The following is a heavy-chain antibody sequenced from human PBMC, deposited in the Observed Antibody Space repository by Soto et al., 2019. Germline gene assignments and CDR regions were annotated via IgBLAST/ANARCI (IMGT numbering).Heavy chain of an antibody. CDR2: IWHDGKNK. J-gene: IGHJ4*02. Sequence: QVQVVESGGGVVQPGSSLRLSCAASGFTFSSYGMHWVRQAPGKGLEWVAVIWHDGKNKYYADSVKGRFTIARDNSKNTLSREMNSLRAEETDVYYRARDAADDESIDYWGQGTLVTVSS. D-gene: IGHD1-1*01. V-gene: IGHV3-33*01. CDR1: GFTFSSYG. CDR3: ARDAADDESIDY.